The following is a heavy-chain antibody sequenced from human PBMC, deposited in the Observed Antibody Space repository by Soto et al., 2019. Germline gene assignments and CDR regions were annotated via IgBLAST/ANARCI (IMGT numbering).Heavy chain of an antibody. CDR2: IYYSGST. CDR1: GGSISSGDYY. D-gene: IGHD3-22*01. J-gene: IGHJ4*02. CDR3: ARYSYYYDSSGYRPLDC. V-gene: IGHV4-30-4*01. Sequence: QVQLQESGPGLVKPSQTLSLTCTVSGGSISSGDYYWSWIRQPPGKGLEWIGYIYYSGSTYYNPSLKSRVTISVDTSKNQFSLKLSSVTAADTAVYYCARYSYYYDSSGYRPLDCWGQGTLVTVSS.